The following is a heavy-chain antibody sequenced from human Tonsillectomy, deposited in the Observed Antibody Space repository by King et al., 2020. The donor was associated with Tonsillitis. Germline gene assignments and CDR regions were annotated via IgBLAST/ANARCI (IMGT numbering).Heavy chain of an antibody. CDR2: LYPGDSDT. D-gene: IGHD3-10*01. J-gene: IGHJ5*02. V-gene: IGHV5-51*03. CDR1: GYSFTSYW. Sequence: VQLVESGAEVKKPGESLKISCKASGYSFTSYWIGWVRQMPGKGLEWMGILYPGDSDTRYSPSFQGQVTISADKSISTAYLQWRSLMPSDTAMYYCARGRPRVRGAHWFDPWGQGTLVTVSS. CDR3: ARGRPRVRGAHWFDP.